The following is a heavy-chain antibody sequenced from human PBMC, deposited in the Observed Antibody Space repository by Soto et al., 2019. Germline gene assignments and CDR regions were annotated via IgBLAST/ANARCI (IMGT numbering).Heavy chain of an antibody. CDR2: IYWNDDK. J-gene: IGHJ5*02. CDR3: AKSGSSGWYGWFDP. D-gene: IGHD6-19*01. CDR1: GFSLRTSGVG. V-gene: IGHV2-5*01. Sequence: QITLKESGPTLVKPTQTLTLTCIFSGFSLRTSGVGVGWIRQPPGKALEWLGFIYWNDDKSYSPSLKSRLTITKDTSKTQVVLTMTNMDPVDTATYYCAKSGSSGWYGWFDPWGQGTLVTVSS.